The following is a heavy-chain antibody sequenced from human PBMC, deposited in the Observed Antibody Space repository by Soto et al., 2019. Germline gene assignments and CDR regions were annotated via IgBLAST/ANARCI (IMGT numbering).Heavy chain of an antibody. J-gene: IGHJ4*02. CDR3: ATPLYSGYGMIDY. CDR2: IYYSGST. Sequence: SETLSLTCTVSGGSISSSSYYWGWIRQPPGKGLEWIGSIYYSGSTYYNPSLKSRVTISVDTSKNQFSLKLSSLTAADTAVYYCATPLYSGYGMIDYWGQGTRVTVS. D-gene: IGHD5-12*01. CDR1: GGSISSSSYY. V-gene: IGHV4-39*01.